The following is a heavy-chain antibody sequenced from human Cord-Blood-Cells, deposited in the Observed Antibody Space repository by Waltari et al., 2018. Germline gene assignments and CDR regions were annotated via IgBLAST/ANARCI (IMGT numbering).Heavy chain of an antibody. CDR2: IYYSGST. V-gene: IGHV4-39*01. Sequence: QLQLQESGPGLVKPSETLSLTCTVSGGPISSSSYYWGWIRQPPGKGLEWIGSIYYSGSTYYNPSLKSRVTISVDTSKNQFSLKLSSVTAADTAVYYCARYCSSTSCYDAFDIWGQGTMVTVSS. CDR1: GGPISSSSYY. CDR3: ARYCSSTSCYDAFDI. J-gene: IGHJ3*02. D-gene: IGHD2-2*01.